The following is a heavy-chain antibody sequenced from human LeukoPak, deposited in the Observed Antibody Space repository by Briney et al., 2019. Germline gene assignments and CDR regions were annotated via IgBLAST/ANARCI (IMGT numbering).Heavy chain of an antibody. J-gene: IGHJ4*02. D-gene: IGHD6-13*01. CDR1: GFTFSSYA. CDR2: ISYDGSNK. V-gene: IGHV3-30-3*01. CDR3: ARDPAQQLVFDY. Sequence: GGSLRLSCAASGFTFSSYAMHWVRQAPGKGLEWVAVISYDGSNKYYADSVKGRFTISRDNSKNTLYLQMNSLRAEDTAVYYCARDPAQQLVFDYWGQGTLVTVSS.